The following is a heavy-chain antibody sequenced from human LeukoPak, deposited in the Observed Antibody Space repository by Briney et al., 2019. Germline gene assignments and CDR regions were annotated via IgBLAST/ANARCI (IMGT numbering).Heavy chain of an antibody. Sequence: PSQTLSLTCTVSGGSISSGGYYWSWIRQPPGKGLEWIGYIYHSGSTYYNPSLKSRVTISVDTSKNQFSLKLSSVTAADTAVYYCATNAAAEPLNWFDPWGQGTLVTVSS. CDR2: IYHSGST. J-gene: IGHJ5*02. CDR1: GGSISSGGYY. CDR3: ATNAAAEPLNWFDP. D-gene: IGHD6-13*01. V-gene: IGHV4-30-2*01.